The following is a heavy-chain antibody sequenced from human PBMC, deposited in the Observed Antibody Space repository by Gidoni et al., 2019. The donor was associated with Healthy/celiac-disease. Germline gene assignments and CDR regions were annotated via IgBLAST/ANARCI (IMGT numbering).Heavy chain of an antibody. Sequence: EVQLVESGGGLVQPGRSLRLSCASSGFPFDDYAMHWVRQAPGKGLEWVSGISWNSGSIGYADSVKGRFTISRDNAKNSLYLQMNSLRAEDTALYYCAKDIRGSGWSTMHYWGQGTLVTVSS. CDR3: AKDIRGSGWSTMHY. CDR2: ISWNSGSI. CDR1: GFPFDDYA. V-gene: IGHV3-9*01. D-gene: IGHD6-19*01. J-gene: IGHJ4*02.